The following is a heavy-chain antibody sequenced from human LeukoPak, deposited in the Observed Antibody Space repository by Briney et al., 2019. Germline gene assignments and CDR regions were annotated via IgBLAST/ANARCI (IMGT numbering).Heavy chain of an antibody. CDR2: IYSGGST. CDR1: GFTVSSNY. D-gene: IGHD6-19*01. Sequence: GGSLRLSCAASGFTVSSNYMSWVRQAPGRGLEWVSVIYSGGSTYYADSVKGRFTISRDNSKNTPYLQMNSLRAEDTAVYYCARNGRDQWLASDYWGQGTLVTVSS. V-gene: IGHV3-53*01. J-gene: IGHJ4*02. CDR3: ARNGRDQWLASDY.